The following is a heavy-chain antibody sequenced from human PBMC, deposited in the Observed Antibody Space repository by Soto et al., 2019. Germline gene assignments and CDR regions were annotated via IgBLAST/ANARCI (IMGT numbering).Heavy chain of an antibody. CDR1: AFIFNTYG. J-gene: IGHJ4*02. V-gene: IGHV3-23*01. Sequence: PRGSMRLSXKASAFIFNTYGMSWVRQVPGRGLEWFSGISNSGDSTYNADSMSGRFIITRNNTKNTLYQQMISLRPEDTAMYYCVKDRSRSSTMPCLDHWGQGALVTVSS. CDR3: VKDRSRSSTMPCLDH. D-gene: IGHD2-2*01. CDR2: ISNSGDST.